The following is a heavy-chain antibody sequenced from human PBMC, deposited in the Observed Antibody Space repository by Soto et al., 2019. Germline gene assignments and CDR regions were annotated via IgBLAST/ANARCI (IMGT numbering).Heavy chain of an antibody. V-gene: IGHV4-59*01. CDR3: ARGYGDWYYYGMDV. D-gene: IGHD4-17*01. CDR1: GGSISSYY. Sequence: SSETLSLTCTVSGGSISSYYWSWIRQPPGKGLEWIGYIYYSGSTNYNPSLKSRVTISVDTSKNQFSLKLSSVTAADTAVYYCARGYGDWYYYGMDVWGQGTTVTVSS. CDR2: IYYSGST. J-gene: IGHJ6*02.